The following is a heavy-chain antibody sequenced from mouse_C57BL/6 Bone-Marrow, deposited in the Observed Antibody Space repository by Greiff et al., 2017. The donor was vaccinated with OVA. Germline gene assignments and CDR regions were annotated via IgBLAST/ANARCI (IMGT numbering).Heavy chain of an antibody. Sequence: QVQLKESGPGLVQPSQSLSITCTVSGFSLTSYGVHWVRQSPGKGLEWLGVIWSGGSTDYNAAFISRLSISKDNSKSQVFFKMNSLQADDTAIYYCARGDWDVGVDYWGQGTTLTVSS. D-gene: IGHD4-1*01. CDR2: IWSGGST. CDR3: ARGDWDVGVDY. CDR1: GFSLTSYG. J-gene: IGHJ2*01. V-gene: IGHV2-2*01.